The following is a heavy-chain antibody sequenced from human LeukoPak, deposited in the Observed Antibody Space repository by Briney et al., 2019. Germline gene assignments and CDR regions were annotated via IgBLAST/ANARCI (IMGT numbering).Heavy chain of an antibody. J-gene: IGHJ4*02. CDR1: VYTFTRYD. D-gene: IGHD6-19*01. CDR2: MNPNYGDT. Sequence: ASVNVSLKASVYTFTRYDINWVRQATGQGHARMGRMNPNYGDTSFSQKFQGRLTMTRSTAISTAYMELSSLRSEDTAVYYCARDKDMAVPGYWGQGTLVTVSS. CDR3: ARDKDMAVPGY. V-gene: IGHV1-8*01.